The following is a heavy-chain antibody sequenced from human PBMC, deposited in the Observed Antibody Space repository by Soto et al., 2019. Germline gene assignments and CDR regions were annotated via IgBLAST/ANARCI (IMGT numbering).Heavy chain of an antibody. V-gene: IGHV3-33*01. CDR2: IWYDGSNK. CDR1: GFTFSSYG. D-gene: IGHD3-10*01. J-gene: IGHJ6*02. Sequence: QVQLVESGGGVVQPGRSLRLSCAASGFTFSSYGMHWVRQAPGKGLEWVAVIWYDGSNKYYADSVKGRFTISRDNSKNTPDLKMNSLRAEDTAVCYCARDPARAMVRLYSGMDVWGQGTTVTVSS. CDR3: ARDPARAMVRLYSGMDV.